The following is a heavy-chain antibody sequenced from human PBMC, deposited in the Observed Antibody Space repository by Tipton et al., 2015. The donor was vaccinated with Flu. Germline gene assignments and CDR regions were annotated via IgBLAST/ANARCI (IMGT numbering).Heavy chain of an antibody. J-gene: IGHJ4*02. CDR2: IKSKTDGGTT. CDR1: GFTFSNAW. Sequence: SLRLSCAASGFTFSNAWMSWVRQAPGKGLEWVGRIKSKTDGGTTDYAAPVKGRFTISRDDSKNTLYLQMNSLKTEDTAVYCCTTDMYSSSSYYFDYWGQGTLVTASS. D-gene: IGHD6-13*01. V-gene: IGHV3-15*01. CDR3: TTDMYSSSSYYFDY.